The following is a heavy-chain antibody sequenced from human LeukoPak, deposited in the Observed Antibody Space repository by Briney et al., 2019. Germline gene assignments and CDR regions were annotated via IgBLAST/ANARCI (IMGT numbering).Heavy chain of an antibody. J-gene: IGHJ4*02. V-gene: IGHV4-39*01. D-gene: IGHD3-22*01. Sequence: SETLSLTCTVSGVSISSSNSYWGWIRQPPGKGLEWIGSIYYSGNTYYNASLKSQVSISIDTSKNQFSLRLTSVTAADTAVYYCARGDYYDTSGYYSYFDYWGQGTLVTVSS. CDR3: ARGDYYDTSGYYSYFDY. CDR1: GVSISSSNSY. CDR2: IYYSGNT.